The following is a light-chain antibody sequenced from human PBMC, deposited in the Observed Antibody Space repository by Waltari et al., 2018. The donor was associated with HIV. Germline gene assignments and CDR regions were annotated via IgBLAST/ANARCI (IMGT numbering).Light chain of an antibody. J-gene: IGKJ3*01. CDR1: QSVRSH. Sequence: VMTQSPATLSVSRGERAILSCGASQSVRSHLAWYQQRPGQSPRLLIYGASTRATGVPARFTGSGSVTDFTLTITSLQSEDFAVYYCQAFGGTFGPGTRV. CDR2: GAS. V-gene: IGKV3-15*01. CDR3: QAFGGT.